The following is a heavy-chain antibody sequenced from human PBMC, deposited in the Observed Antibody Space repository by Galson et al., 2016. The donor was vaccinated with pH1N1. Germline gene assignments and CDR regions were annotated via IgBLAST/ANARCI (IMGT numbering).Heavy chain of an antibody. V-gene: IGHV3-48*04. Sequence: LRLSCAASGFTFSNWHMDWVRQAPGEGLEWISFITYTSATIYYADSVKGRFTVSRDNAKNSLYLQMNSLRAEDTAVYYCARPGNYDGDRRGAFDLWGQGTMVTVSP. CDR2: ITYTSATI. D-gene: IGHD4-23*01. J-gene: IGHJ3*01. CDR1: GFTFSNWH. CDR3: ARPGNYDGDRRGAFDL.